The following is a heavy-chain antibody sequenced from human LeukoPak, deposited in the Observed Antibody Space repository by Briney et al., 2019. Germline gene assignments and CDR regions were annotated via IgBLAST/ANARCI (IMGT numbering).Heavy chain of an antibody. J-gene: IGHJ4*02. CDR2: IKQDGSEK. CDR3: ASWFAEGARRGIVGATTLDY. CDR1: GFTFSSYW. Sequence: GGSLRLSCAASGFTFSSYWMSWVRHAPGKGLEWVANIKQDGSEKYYVDSVKGRFTISRDNAKNSLYLQMNSLRAEDTAVYYCASWFAEGARRGIVGATTLDYWGQGTLVTVSS. V-gene: IGHV3-7*01. D-gene: IGHD1-26*01.